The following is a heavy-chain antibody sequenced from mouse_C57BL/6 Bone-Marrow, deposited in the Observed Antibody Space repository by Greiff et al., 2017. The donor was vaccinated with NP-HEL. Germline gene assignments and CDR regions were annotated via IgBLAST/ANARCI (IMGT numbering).Heavy chain of an antibody. V-gene: IGHV1-15*01. J-gene: IGHJ2*01. CDR3: TSRGGFDD. Sequence: QVQLQQSGAELVRPGASVTLSCKASGYTFTDYEMHWVKQTPVHGLEWIGAIDPETGGTAYNQKFKGKAILTAAKSSSPAYMELRSLTSEDCAIDYWTSRGGFDDWGQGTTLTVSS. CDR1: GYTFTDYE. CDR2: IDPETGGT.